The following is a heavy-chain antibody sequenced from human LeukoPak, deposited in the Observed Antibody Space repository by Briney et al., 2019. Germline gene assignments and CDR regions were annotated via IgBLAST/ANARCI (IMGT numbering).Heavy chain of an antibody. J-gene: IGHJ5*02. V-gene: IGHV1-46*01. CDR2: INPSGSST. D-gene: IGHD3-16*02. Sequence: ASVKVSCKASGYTFTSHYMHWVRQAPGQGLEWMGLINPSGSSTLYAQKFQGRVTMTRDMSATTDYMELSSLRSEDTAVYYCARDNSVGDIAWWFDPWGQGTLVTVSS. CDR3: ARDNSVGDIAWWFDP. CDR1: GYTFTSHY.